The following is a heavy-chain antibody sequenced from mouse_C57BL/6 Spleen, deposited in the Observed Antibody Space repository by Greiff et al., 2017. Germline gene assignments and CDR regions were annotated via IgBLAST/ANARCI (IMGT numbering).Heavy chain of an antibody. Sequence: QVQLKESGPELVKPGASVKISCKASGYAFSSSWMNWVKQRPGKGLEWIGRIYPGDGDTNYNGKFKGKATLTADKSSSTAYMQLSSLTSEDSAVYFCARSDDYDAFDYWGKGTTLTVSS. CDR3: ARSDDYDAFDY. CDR1: GYAFSSSW. CDR2: IYPGDGDT. V-gene: IGHV1-82*01. D-gene: IGHD2-4*01. J-gene: IGHJ2*01.